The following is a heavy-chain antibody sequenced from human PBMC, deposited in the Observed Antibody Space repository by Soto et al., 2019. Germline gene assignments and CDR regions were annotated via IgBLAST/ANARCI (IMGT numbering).Heavy chain of an antibody. CDR2: ISGSGQTT. CDR1: GFTFSRFA. Sequence: EVQLLESGGGLGQPGGSLRLSCAGSGFTFSRFAMSWVRQVPGKGLEWVSAISGSGQTTYYADSVKGRFTVSRDNSNNTLSLHMKRLRAEDTAVYYCAKDQRKPAIFGVVTLSWGQGTLVTVSS. CDR3: AKDQRKPAIFGVVTLS. D-gene: IGHD3-3*01. J-gene: IGHJ5*02. V-gene: IGHV3-23*01.